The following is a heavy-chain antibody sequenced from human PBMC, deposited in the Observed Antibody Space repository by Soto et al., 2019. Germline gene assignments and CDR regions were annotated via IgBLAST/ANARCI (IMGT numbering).Heavy chain of an antibody. V-gene: IGHV1-2*04. CDR1: GYTFTGYY. CDR2: INPNSGGT. CDR3: ARASSGWYSVGEFDP. Sequence: GASVKVSCKASGYTFTGYYMHWVRQAPGQGLEWMGWINPNSGGTNYAQKFQGWVTMTRDTSISTAYMELSRLRSDDTAVYYCARASSGWYSVGEFDPWGQGTLVTVSS. D-gene: IGHD6-19*01. J-gene: IGHJ5*02.